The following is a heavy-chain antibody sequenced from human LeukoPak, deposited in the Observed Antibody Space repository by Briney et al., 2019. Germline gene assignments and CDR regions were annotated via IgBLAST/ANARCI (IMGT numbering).Heavy chain of an antibody. J-gene: IGHJ4*02. CDR1: SGSINNYY. D-gene: IGHD3-10*01. CDR3: AREDARGVFDY. CDR2: IYYSGST. V-gene: IGHV4-59*01. Sequence: PSETLSLTCTVSSGSINNYYWSWIRQPPGKGLEWIGYIYYSGSTNSNPSLKSRVTISLDTSKNQFSLKLSSVTAADTAVYYCAREDARGVFDYWGQGTLVTVSS.